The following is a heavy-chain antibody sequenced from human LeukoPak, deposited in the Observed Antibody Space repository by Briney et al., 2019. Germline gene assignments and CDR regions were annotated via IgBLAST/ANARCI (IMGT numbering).Heavy chain of an antibody. CDR1: GGSISSYY. CDR2: IYYSGST. D-gene: IGHD6-13*01. J-gene: IGHJ4*02. CDR3: ARASRAAAGRHYFDY. V-gene: IGHV4-59*06. Sequence: PSETLSLTCTVSGGSISSYYWSWIRQPPGKGLEWIGYIYYSGSTYYNPSLKSRVTISVDTSKNQFSLKLSSVTAADTAVYYCARASRAAAGRHYFDYWGQGTLVTVSS.